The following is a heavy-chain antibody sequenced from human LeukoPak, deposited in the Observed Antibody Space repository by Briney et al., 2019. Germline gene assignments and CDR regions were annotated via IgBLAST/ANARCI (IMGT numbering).Heavy chain of an antibody. CDR2: IYYSGST. CDR1: GGSISSYY. D-gene: IGHD6-13*01. J-gene: IGHJ4*02. V-gene: IGHV4-59*01. CDR3: ARDRSAAPADY. Sequence: SETLSLTCTVSGGSISSYYWSWIRQPPGKGLEWIGYIYYSGSTNYNPSLKSRVTISVDTSKNQFSLKLTSVTAADTAVYYCARDRSAAPADYWGQGTLVTVSS.